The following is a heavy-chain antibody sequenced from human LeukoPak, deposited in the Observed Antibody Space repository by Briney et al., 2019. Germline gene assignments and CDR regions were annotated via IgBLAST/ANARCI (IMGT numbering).Heavy chain of an antibody. CDR2: IYTSGST. V-gene: IGHV4-4*07. D-gene: IGHD6-19*01. CDR1: GGSISSYY. Sequence: SETLSLTCTVSGGSISSYYWSWIRQPAGKGLEWIGRIYTSGSTNYNPSLKSRVTMSVDTSKNQFSLKLSSVTAADTAVYYCASSGSSGWWNYYYMDAWGKGTTVTVSS. J-gene: IGHJ6*03. CDR3: ASSGSSGWWNYYYMDA.